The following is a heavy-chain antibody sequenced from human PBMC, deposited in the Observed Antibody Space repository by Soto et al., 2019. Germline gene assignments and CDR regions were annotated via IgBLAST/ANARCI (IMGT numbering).Heavy chain of an antibody. J-gene: IGHJ6*03. CDR3: AREHRYYSYMDV. CDR2: ISGSSSYI. Sequence: PGGSLRLSCAASGFTFSSYSMNWFRQAPGKGLEWVSSISGSSSYIYYADSVKGRFTISRDNAKNSLYLQMNSLRAEDTAVYYCAREHRYYSYMDVWGKGTTVTVSS. V-gene: IGHV3-21*01. CDR1: GFTFSSYS.